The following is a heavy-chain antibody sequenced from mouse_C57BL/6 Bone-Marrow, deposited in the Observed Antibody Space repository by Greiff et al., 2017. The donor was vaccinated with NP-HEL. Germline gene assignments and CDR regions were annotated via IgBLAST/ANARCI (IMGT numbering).Heavy chain of an antibody. Sequence: QVQLQQSGPELVKPGASVKISCKASGYAFSSSWMNWVKQRPGKGLEWIGRIYPGDGDTNYNGKFKGKATLTADKSSSTAYMQLSSLTSEDSAVYFCANSSYGAWFAYWGQGTLVTVSA. CDR1: GYAFSSSW. D-gene: IGHD1-1*01. V-gene: IGHV1-82*01. J-gene: IGHJ3*01. CDR3: ANSSYGAWFAY. CDR2: IYPGDGDT.